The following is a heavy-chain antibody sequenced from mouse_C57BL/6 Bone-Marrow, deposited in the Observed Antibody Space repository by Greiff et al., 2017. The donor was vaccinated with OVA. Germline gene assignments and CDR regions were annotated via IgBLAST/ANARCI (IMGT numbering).Heavy chain of an antibody. J-gene: IGHJ3*01. Sequence: QVQLKESGPELVKPGASVKISCKASGYSFTSYYIHWVKQRPGQGLEWIGWIYPGSGNTKYNEKFKGKATLTADTSSSTAYMQLSSLTSEDSAVYYGARYYSNYLAWFAYWGQGTLVTVSA. V-gene: IGHV1-66*01. CDR3: ARYYSNYLAWFAY. CDR2: IYPGSGNT. D-gene: IGHD2-5*01. CDR1: GYSFTSYY.